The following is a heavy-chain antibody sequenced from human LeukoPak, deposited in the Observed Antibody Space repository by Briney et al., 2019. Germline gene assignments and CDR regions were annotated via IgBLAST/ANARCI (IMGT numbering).Heavy chain of an antibody. D-gene: IGHD6-13*01. V-gene: IGHV3-21*01. Sequence: GGSLRLSCAASGFTFSSYSMNWVRQAPGKGLEWVSSISSSSSYIYYADSVKGRFTISRDNAKNSLYLQMNSLRAEDTAVYYCARDHGSSWYPGWFDPWGQGTLVTVSS. CDR2: ISSSSSYI. J-gene: IGHJ5*02. CDR1: GFTFSSYS. CDR3: ARDHGSSWYPGWFDP.